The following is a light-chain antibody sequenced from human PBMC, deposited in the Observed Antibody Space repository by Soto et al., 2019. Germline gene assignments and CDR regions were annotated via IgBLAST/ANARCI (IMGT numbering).Light chain of an antibody. CDR2: DKS. CDR1: QSVNHN. Sequence: VMTQSPLSLPVTLGQPASISCRSSQSVNHNLVWYQQKPGQAPRLLIFDKSSRAPGVPARFSGSGTGTDFTLTINSLQSEDFGVYYCHQYNNWPPSTFGQGTRLEIK. CDR3: HQYNNWPPST. V-gene: IGKV3-15*01. J-gene: IGKJ5*01.